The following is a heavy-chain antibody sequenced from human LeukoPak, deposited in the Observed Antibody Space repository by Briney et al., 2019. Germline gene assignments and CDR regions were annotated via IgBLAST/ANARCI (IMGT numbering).Heavy chain of an antibody. D-gene: IGHD6-19*01. V-gene: IGHV1-69*04. CDR1: GGTFSSYA. CDR3: ARDGTVAGTIDY. CDR2: IIPILGIA. Sequence: ASVKVSCKASGGTFSSYAISWVRQAPGQGLEWMGRIIPILGIANYAQKFQGRVTITADKSTSTAYMELSSLRSEDTAVYYCARDGTVAGTIDYWGQGTLVTVSS. J-gene: IGHJ4*02.